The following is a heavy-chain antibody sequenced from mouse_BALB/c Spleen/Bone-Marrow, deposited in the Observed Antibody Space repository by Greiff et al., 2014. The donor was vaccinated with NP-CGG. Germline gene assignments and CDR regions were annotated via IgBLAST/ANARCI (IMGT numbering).Heavy chain of an antibody. CDR1: GYTFTTYY. J-gene: IGHJ2*01. V-gene: IGHV1S81*02. CDR3: TRGRTWDFDY. D-gene: IGHD4-1*01. Sequence: QVQLKESGAELVKPGTSVKLSCKASGYTFTTYYMYWVKQRPGQGLEWIGEISPNNGGTSFKEKFKSKATLTVDKSSSTAYMQLSSLTSEDSAVYYCTRGRTWDFDYWGQGTTLTVSS. CDR2: ISPNNGGT.